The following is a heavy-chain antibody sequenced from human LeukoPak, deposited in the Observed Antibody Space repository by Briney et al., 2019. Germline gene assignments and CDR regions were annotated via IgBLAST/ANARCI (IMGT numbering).Heavy chain of an antibody. D-gene: IGHD2-21*01. CDR2: INWNGGST. J-gene: IGHJ6*03. Sequence: PGGSLRLSCAASGFTFDDYGMSWARQAPGKVLEWVSGINWNGGSTGYADSVKGRFTISRDNAKNSLYLQMNSLRAEDMAVYYCARRAIPSFYYYYYMDVWGKGTTVTISS. V-gene: IGHV3-20*04. CDR3: ARRAIPSFYYYYYMDV. CDR1: GFTFDDYG.